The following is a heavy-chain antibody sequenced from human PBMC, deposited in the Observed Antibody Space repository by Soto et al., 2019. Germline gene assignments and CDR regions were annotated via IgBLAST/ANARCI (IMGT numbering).Heavy chain of an antibody. J-gene: IGHJ4*01. V-gene: IGHV3-23*01. CDR3: VSWVSAHFDY. CDR2: ISSNGAST. D-gene: IGHD2-8*01. CDR1: GFTFDSPYSHA. Sequence: VGSLRLSCAASGFTFDSPYSHAMSWVRQSPGKGPEWVSTISSNGASTHYAESVQGRFTISKDASRNTVHLHMNSLRADDTATYFCVSWVSAHFDYWGHGTPVTVSS.